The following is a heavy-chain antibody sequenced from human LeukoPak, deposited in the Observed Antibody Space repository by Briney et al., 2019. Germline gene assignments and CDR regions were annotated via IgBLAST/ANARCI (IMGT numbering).Heavy chain of an antibody. J-gene: IGHJ5*02. Sequence: SETLSLTCTVSGGSISSYYWSWIRQPPGKGLEWIGYIYYSGSTYYNPSLKSRVTTSIDTSKNQFSLKMSSVTAADTAVYYCVGEVKGYGSSWYQNWFDPWGQGTLVTVSS. D-gene: IGHD6-13*01. CDR3: VGEVKGYGSSWYQNWFDP. CDR1: GGSISSYY. V-gene: IGHV4-59*04. CDR2: IYYSGST.